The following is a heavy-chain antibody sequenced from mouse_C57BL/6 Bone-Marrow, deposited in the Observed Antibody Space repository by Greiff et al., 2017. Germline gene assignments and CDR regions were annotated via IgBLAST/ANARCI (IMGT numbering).Heavy chain of an antibody. CDR3: ARIELWDTSYYAMDY. CDR2: INPSNGGT. Sequence: QVQLQQPGTELVKPGASVKLSCKASGYTFTSYWMHWVKQRPGQGLEWIGNINPSNGGTNYNEKFKSKATLTVDKSSSTAYMQLGSLTSEDSAVYYGARIELWDTSYYAMDYWGQGTSVTVSS. V-gene: IGHV1-53*01. D-gene: IGHD1-1*02. CDR1: GYTFTSYW. J-gene: IGHJ4*01.